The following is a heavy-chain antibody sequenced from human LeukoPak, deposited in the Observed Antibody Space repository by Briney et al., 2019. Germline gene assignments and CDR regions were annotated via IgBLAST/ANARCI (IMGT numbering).Heavy chain of an antibody. CDR2: ISSSSSYI. V-gene: IGHV3-21*01. CDR1: GFTFSSYS. CDR3: ARDSGDYVWGSYRPFDY. Sequence: PGGSLRLSCAASGFTFSSYSMNWVRQAPGKGLEWVSSISSSSSYIYYADSVKGRFTISRDNAKNSLYLQMNSLRAEDTAVYYCARDSGDYVWGSYRPFDYWGQGTLVTVSS. D-gene: IGHD3-16*02. J-gene: IGHJ4*02.